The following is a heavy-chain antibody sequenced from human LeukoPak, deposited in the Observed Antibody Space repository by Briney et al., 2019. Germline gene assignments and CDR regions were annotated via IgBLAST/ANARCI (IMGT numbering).Heavy chain of an antibody. V-gene: IGHV4-30-2*01. J-gene: IGHJ4*02. Sequence: PSETLSLTCTVSGGSISSGGYYWSWLRQPPGKGLDWIGYIYHSGSTYYNPSLKSRVTISVDRSKNQFSLKLSSVTAADTAVYYCARARYSSSSTGDYFDYWGRGILVTVSS. CDR3: ARARYSSSSTGDYFDY. D-gene: IGHD2-2*01. CDR2: IYHSGST. CDR1: GGSISSGGYY.